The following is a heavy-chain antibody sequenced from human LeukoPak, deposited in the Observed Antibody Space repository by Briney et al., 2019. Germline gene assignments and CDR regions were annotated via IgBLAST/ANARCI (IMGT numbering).Heavy chain of an antibody. D-gene: IGHD2-2*01. V-gene: IGHV1-18*01. Sequence: ASVKVSCKASGYTFTSYGISWVRQAPGQGLEWMGWISAYNGNTNYAQKLQGRVTMTTDTSTSTAYMELRSLRSDDTAVYYCARDCSSCSYFYYYYYMDVWGKGTTVTVSS. CDR1: GYTFTSYG. CDR2: ISAYNGNT. J-gene: IGHJ6*03. CDR3: ARDCSSCSYFYYYYYMDV.